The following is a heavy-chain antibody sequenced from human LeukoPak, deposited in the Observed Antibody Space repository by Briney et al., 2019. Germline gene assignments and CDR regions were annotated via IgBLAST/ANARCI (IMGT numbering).Heavy chain of an antibody. CDR1: GFTVSSNY. Sequence: GGSLRLSCAASGFTVSSNYMSWDRQAPGKGLEWVSVIYSGGSTYYADSVKGRFTISRHNSKNTLYLQMNSLRAEDTAVYYCASSGRWLQFPFDYWGQGTLVTVSS. J-gene: IGHJ4*02. CDR2: IYSGGST. CDR3: ASSGRWLQFPFDY. V-gene: IGHV3-53*04. D-gene: IGHD5-24*01.